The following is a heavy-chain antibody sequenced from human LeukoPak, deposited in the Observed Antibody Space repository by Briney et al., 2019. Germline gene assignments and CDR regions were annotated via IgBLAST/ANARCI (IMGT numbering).Heavy chain of an antibody. J-gene: IGHJ5*02. Sequence: SETLSLTCTVSGGSISSYYWSWIRQPPGKGLEWIGYIYYSGSTNYNPSLKSRVTISVDTSKNQFSLKLSSVTAADTAVYYCARGESQSSLYNWFDPWGRGTLVTVSS. CDR2: IYYSGST. V-gene: IGHV4-59*01. CDR1: GGSISSYY. CDR3: ARGESQSSLYNWFDP.